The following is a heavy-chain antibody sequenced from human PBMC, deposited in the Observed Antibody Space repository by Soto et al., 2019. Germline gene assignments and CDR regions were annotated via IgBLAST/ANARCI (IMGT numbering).Heavy chain of an antibody. J-gene: IGHJ5*02. CDR1: GASISSGNYY. Sequence: SETLSLTCSVSGASISSGNYYWSWIRQPPGKGLEWIGNIYYSGSPYYNPSLKSRVTISVDTSKNQFSLKLSSMTAADTAVYYCARAPAGNWFDLWGQGTLVTVSS. V-gene: IGHV4-30-4*01. CDR3: ARAPAGNWFDL. CDR2: IYYSGSP. D-gene: IGHD2-2*01.